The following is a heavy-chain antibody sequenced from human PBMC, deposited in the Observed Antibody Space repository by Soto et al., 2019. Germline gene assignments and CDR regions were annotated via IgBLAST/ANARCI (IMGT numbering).Heavy chain of an antibody. J-gene: IGHJ4*02. V-gene: IGHV3-21*01. Sequence: GGSLRLSVGASGFTFSSYSLNWFPQAPGKGLEWFSSISSSSSYIYYADSVKGRFTNSRDNAKNPLYLQMNSLRAEDTAVYYCARDRVAAPFDFWGQGTLVTVSS. CDR2: ISSSSSYI. CDR1: GFTFSSYS. CDR3: ARDRVAAPFDF. D-gene: IGHD6-6*01.